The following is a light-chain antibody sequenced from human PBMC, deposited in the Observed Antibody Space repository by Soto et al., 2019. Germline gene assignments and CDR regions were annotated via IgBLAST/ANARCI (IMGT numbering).Light chain of an antibody. J-gene: IGKJ1*01. CDR2: GAS. V-gene: IGKV3-15*01. CDR1: QSVGSN. Sequence: EIVLTQSPAILSVSPGERATLSCRASQSVGSNLAWYRQKPGQAPRLLIHGASTRATGIPARFSGSGSGQDLTLTISSLQSADFAVYYCNQYNGWPWTFGQGTTGAIK. CDR3: NQYNGWPWT.